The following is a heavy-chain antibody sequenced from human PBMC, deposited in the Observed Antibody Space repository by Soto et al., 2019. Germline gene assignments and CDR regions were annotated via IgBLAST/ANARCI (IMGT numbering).Heavy chain of an antibody. CDR2: INPNSGGT. V-gene: IGHV1-2*04. Sequence: ASVKVSCKASGYTFTGYYMHWVRQAPGQGLEWMGWINPNSGGTNYAQKFQGWVTMTRDTSISTAYMELSRLRSDDTAVYYCARGPYPSVLFCSGGSCYMGPDAFDIWGKGKMVTVSS. D-gene: IGHD2-15*01. CDR3: ARGPYPSVLFCSGGSCYMGPDAFDI. CDR1: GYTFTGYY. J-gene: IGHJ3*02.